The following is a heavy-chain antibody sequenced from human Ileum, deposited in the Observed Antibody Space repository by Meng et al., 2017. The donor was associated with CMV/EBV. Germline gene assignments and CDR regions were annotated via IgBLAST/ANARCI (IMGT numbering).Heavy chain of an antibody. V-gene: IGHV4-61*01. Sequence: SETLSLTCTVSGGSVRSGSYYWSWIRQPPRKGLEWIGYVYYSGSTNYNSSLKSRVTMSVDTSKNQFSLTLRSVTAADTAVYYCARVGSGNYPLDYWGQGTLVTVSS. CDR2: VYYSGST. CDR1: GGSVRSGSYY. CDR3: ARVGSGNYPLDY. J-gene: IGHJ4*02. D-gene: IGHD1-26*01.